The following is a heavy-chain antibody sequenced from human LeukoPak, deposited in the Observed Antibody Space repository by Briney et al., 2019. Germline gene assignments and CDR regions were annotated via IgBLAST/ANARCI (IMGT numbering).Heavy chain of an antibody. D-gene: IGHD5-24*01. V-gene: IGHV5-51*01. CDR2: IYPGDADT. Sequence: GESLKISCKGSGYGFTSYWIGWVRQLPGKGLEWMGIIYPGDADTRYSPSFQGQATISADKSISTAYLQWSSLKASDTAMYYCARGVGRDGYISFDYWGQGTLVTVSS. CDR1: GYGFTSYW. J-gene: IGHJ4*02. CDR3: ARGVGRDGYISFDY.